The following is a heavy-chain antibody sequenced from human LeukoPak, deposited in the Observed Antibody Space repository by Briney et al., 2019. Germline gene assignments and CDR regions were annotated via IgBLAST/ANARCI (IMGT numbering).Heavy chain of an antibody. CDR1: GFTFSTYW. Sequence: GGSLRLSCAASGFTFSTYWMSWVRQAPGKGLEWVANIKQDGSEKYYLDSVKCRFTISRDNAKNSLYLQMNSLRAEDTAVYFCTREAAAGIDYWGQGTLVTVSS. J-gene: IGHJ4*02. D-gene: IGHD6-13*01. CDR2: IKQDGSEK. V-gene: IGHV3-7*01. CDR3: TREAAAGIDY.